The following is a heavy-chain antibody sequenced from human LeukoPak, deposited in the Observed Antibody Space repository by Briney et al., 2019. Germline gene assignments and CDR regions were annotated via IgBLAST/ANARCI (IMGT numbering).Heavy chain of an antibody. V-gene: IGHV3-48*01. CDR2: IGGSFSDI. D-gene: IGHD6-19*01. Sequence: PGGSLRLFCAASGLTFSSYSMNWVRQAPGKGQEWVSYIGGSFSDIQYADSVKGRFTISRDNAKNSLYLQMNSLRAEDTAVYYCARDGGGWFIDYWGQGTLVTVSA. J-gene: IGHJ4*02. CDR1: GLTFSSYS. CDR3: ARDGGGWFIDY.